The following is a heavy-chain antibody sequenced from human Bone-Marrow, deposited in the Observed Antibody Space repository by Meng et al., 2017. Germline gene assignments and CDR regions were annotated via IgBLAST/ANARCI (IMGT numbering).Heavy chain of an antibody. J-gene: IGHJ4*02. CDR3: AREMGYCTNGVCSLPSDY. CDR2: IYSGGST. Sequence: GESLKISCAASGFTVSSNYMSWVRQAPGKGLEWVSVIYSGGSTYYADSVKGRFTISRDNSKNTLYLQMNSLRAEDTAVYYCAREMGYCTNGVCSLPSDYWGQGTLVTVSS. V-gene: IGHV3-53*01. CDR1: GFTVSSNY. D-gene: IGHD2-8*01.